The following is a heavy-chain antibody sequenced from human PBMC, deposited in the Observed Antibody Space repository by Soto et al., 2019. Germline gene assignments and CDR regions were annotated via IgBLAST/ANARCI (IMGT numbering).Heavy chain of an antibody. V-gene: IGHV1-46*01. D-gene: IGHD2-2*01. CDR3: ARFSLPHRPNWFDT. J-gene: IGHJ5*02. CDR1: GYTFSTYY. CDR2: VKPSDGGT. Sequence: QEQLVQSGAEVKKPGASVKISCKASGYTFSTYYIHWVRQAPGQGLEWMGMVKPSDGGTSFAPKFQGRVTMTRDTSTTTVYVELRSLRSEDTAVYYCARFSLPHRPNWFDTWGQGTLVTVSS.